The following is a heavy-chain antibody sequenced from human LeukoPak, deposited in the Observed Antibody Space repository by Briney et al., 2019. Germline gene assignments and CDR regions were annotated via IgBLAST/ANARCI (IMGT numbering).Heavy chain of an antibody. D-gene: IGHD6-19*01. V-gene: IGHV4-34*01. CDR1: AGSFSGCY. CDR2: INHSGST. J-gene: IGHJ5*02. CDR3: ARALGQWLVHFGWFDP. Sequence: SETPSLTCAVYAGSFSGCYWSWIRQPPGKGLEWIGEINHSGSTNYNPSLKSRVTISVDTSKNQFSLKLSSVTAADTAVYYCARALGQWLVHFGWFDPWGQGTLVTVSS.